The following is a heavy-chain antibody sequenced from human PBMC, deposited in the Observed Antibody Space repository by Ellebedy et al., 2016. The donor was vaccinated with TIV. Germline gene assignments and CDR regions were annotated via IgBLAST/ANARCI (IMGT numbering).Heavy chain of an antibody. D-gene: IGHD6-19*01. CDR3: ARDVGSIAVADYFDY. CDR1: GYTFTGYY. CDR2: INPNSGGT. Sequence: ASVKVSCXASGYTFTGYYMHWVRQAPGQGLEWMGWINPNSGGTNYAQKFQGRVTMTRDTSISTAYMELSRLRSDDTAVYYCARDVGSIAVADYFDYWGQGTLVTVSS. J-gene: IGHJ4*02. V-gene: IGHV1-2*02.